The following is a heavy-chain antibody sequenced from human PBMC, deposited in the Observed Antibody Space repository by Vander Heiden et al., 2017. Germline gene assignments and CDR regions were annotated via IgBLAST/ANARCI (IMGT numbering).Heavy chain of an antibody. D-gene: IGHD2-21*02. V-gene: IGHV1-69*01. J-gene: IGHJ4*02. CDR2: IIPIFGTA. CDR3: GRGQYGGNFLFDY. Sequence: QVQLVQSWAEVKKPGSSVKVSCKASGGTFSSYAISWVRQAPGQGLEWMGGIIPIFGTATSAQKLQGRVTSTADESTSTAYMELSSLRSEDTAGYDCGRGQYGGNFLFDYWGQGPLGNVAS. CDR1: GGTFSSYA.